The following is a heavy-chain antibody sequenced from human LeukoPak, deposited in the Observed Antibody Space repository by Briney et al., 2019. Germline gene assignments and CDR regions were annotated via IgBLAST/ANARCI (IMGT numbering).Heavy chain of an antibody. D-gene: IGHD3-10*01. CDR1: GFTFSSYS. Sequence: MPGGSLRPSCAASGFTFSSYSMNWVRQAPGKGLEWVGRIRSNTAGGTTDYAVPVKGRFTISRDDSKNTLYLQMNSLITGDTAVYFCVTEYYGSFNYWGQGALVTVSS. CDR2: IRSNTAGGTT. V-gene: IGHV3-15*01. CDR3: VTEYYGSFNY. J-gene: IGHJ4*02.